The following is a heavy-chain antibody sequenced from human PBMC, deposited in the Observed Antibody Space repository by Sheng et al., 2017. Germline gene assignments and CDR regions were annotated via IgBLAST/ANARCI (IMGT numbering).Heavy chain of an antibody. Sequence: QVQLQQWGAGLLKPSETLSLTCAVYGGSFSGYYWSWIRQPPGKGLEWIGEINHSGSTNYNPSLKSRVTISVDTSKNQFSLKLSSVTAADTAVYYCARKXSSGYYYNYWGQGTLVTVSS. D-gene: IGHD3-22*01. CDR3: ARKXSSGYYYNY. CDR2: INHSGST. V-gene: IGHV4-34*01. J-gene: IGHJ4*02. CDR1: GGSFSGYY.